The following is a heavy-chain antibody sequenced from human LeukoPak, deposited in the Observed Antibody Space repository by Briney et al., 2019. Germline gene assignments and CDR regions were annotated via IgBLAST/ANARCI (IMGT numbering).Heavy chain of an antibody. CDR1: GGSISTYY. J-gene: IGHJ4*02. Sequence: PSETLSLTCTVSGGSISTYYWSWIRQPPGKGLEWIGYIYPSGSTNYNPSLKSRVTISVDTSKNQSSPKLSSVTAADTAVYYCARVGEYYYDSSGYGGGYFDYWGQGTLVTVSS. CDR2: IYPSGST. D-gene: IGHD3-22*01. V-gene: IGHV4-59*01. CDR3: ARVGEYYYDSSGYGGGYFDY.